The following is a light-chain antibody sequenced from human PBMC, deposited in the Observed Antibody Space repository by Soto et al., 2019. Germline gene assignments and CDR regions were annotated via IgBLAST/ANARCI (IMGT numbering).Light chain of an antibody. V-gene: IGLV2-14*01. CDR2: EVG. J-gene: IGLJ2*01. CDR3: SSYTGSTTLV. CDR1: SSDVGGYNY. Sequence: QSALTQPASVSGSPGQSITISCTGTSSDVGGYNYVSWYQQHPGKAPKLMIYEVGNRPSGVSDRFSGSKSDNTASLTISGLQAEDEADYYCSSYTGSTTLVFGGGTKLTVL.